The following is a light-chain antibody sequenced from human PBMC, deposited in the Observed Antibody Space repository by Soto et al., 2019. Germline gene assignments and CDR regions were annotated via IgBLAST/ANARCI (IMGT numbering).Light chain of an antibody. CDR2: DAS. CDR3: QQRHNWLT. Sequence: EIVLTQSPATLSLSPGERATLSCRASQSVSSYLAWYKQKPGQAPRLLIYDASNRATGIPARFSGSGSGTYFTHNTSSLVPEDLAVYYCQQRHNWLTFGGGTLVEIK. CDR1: QSVSSY. V-gene: IGKV3-11*01. J-gene: IGKJ4*02.